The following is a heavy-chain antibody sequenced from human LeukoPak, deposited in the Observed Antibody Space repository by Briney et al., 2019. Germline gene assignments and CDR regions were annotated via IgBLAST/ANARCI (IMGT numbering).Heavy chain of an antibody. CDR3: AKDGSSVLVDY. CDR1: GFTFSSYA. J-gene: IGHJ4*02. Sequence: PGGSLRLSCAASGFTFSSYAMSWVRQAPGKGLEWVAVISYDGSNKYYADSVKGRFTISRDNSKNTLYLQMNSLRAEDTAVYYCAKDGSSVLVDYWGQGTLVTVSS. V-gene: IGHV3-30*18. D-gene: IGHD3-10*01. CDR2: ISYDGSNK.